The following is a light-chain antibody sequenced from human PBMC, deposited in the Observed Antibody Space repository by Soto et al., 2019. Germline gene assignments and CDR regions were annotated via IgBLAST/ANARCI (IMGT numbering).Light chain of an antibody. V-gene: IGLV2-8*01. J-gene: IGLJ1*01. CDR1: SSDVGGYNY. CDR2: EVN. Sequence: QSALTQPPSASGSPGQSVTISCTGTSSDVGGYNYVSWYQQHPGKVPKLIVYEVNKRPSGVPDRFSGSKSVNTASLTVSGLQAEDEADYYCTSYAGGNNVFGTGTKLTVL. CDR3: TSYAGGNNV.